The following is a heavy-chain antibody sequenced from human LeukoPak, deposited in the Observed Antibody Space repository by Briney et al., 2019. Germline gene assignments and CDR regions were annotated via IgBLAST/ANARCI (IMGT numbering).Heavy chain of an antibody. V-gene: IGHV4-59*08. D-gene: IGHD2-2*01. J-gene: IGHJ6*02. CDR2: IYYTGST. CDR1: GGSISSYY. Sequence: SETLSLICTVSGGSISSYYGNWIRQPPAKGLEWIGYIYYTGSTNYRPSLKSRVTISVDTSRNQFSLKLSSVTAADTAVYYCVRQDVVVITAATYYYGMDVWGQGTTVTVSS. CDR3: VRQDVVVITAATYYYGMDV.